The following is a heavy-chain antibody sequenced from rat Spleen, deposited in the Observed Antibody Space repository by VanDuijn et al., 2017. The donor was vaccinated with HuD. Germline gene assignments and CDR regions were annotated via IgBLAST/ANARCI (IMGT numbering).Heavy chain of an antibody. J-gene: IGHJ2*01. CDR1: XXSIXXXYX. CDR2: INSEXTT. Sequence: EVQXXXSGXXLVKPSXXXSLXXSVXXXSIXXXYXXXWIXXXPGXRLEWMGYINSEXTTNYNPSLKSRXPITRXTPKNQLFLQGNSVTTEDTATYDCVRSGTGWELRYFDHWGQGVMVTVSS. D-gene: IGHD5-1*01. V-gene: IGHV3-3*01. CDR3: VRSGTGWELRYFDH.